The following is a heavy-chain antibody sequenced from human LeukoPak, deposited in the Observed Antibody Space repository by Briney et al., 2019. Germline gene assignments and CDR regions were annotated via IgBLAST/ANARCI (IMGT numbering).Heavy chain of an antibody. J-gene: IGHJ4*02. CDR2: TYYRSKWYN. CDR3: TREYTYGRIDY. CDR1: GDSVSSNSAA. V-gene: IGHV6-1*01. D-gene: IGHD5-18*01. Sequence: SQTLSLTCAISGDSVSSNSAAWNWFRQSPSRGHEWLGRTYYRSKWYNDYVLSVKSRITILPDTSKNQFSLQLTSVTPEDTAVYYCTREYTYGRIDYWGQGTLVTVSS.